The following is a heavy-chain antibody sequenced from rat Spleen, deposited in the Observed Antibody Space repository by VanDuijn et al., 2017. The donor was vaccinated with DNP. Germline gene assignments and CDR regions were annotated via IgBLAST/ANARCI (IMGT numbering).Heavy chain of an antibody. CDR3: TTDFERGY. J-gene: IGHJ2*01. Sequence: EVQLVKSGGGLVQPGRSLKLSCAASGFTFSDYNMAWVRQAPKKGLEWVASISASGGSTSYRDSVKGRFTISRDNAKSILYLQMDSLRSEDTATYYCTTDFERGYWGQGVMVTVSS. D-gene: IGHD1-11*01. CDR1: GFTFSDYN. V-gene: IGHV5-20*01. CDR2: ISASGGST.